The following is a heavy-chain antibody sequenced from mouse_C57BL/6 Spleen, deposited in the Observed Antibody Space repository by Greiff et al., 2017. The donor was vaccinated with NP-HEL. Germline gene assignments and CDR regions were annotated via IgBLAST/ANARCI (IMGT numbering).Heavy chain of an antibody. CDR1: GYSFTGYY. J-gene: IGHJ1*03. D-gene: IGHD4-1*01. CDR2: INPSTGGT. Sequence: VQLKESGPELVKPGALVKISCKASGYSFTGYYMNWVKQSPEKSLEWIGEINPSTGGTTYNQKFKAKATLTVDKSSSTAYMQLKSLTSEDSAVYYCARNWDVDWYFDVWGTGTTVTVSS. CDR3: ARNWDVDWYFDV. V-gene: IGHV1-42*01.